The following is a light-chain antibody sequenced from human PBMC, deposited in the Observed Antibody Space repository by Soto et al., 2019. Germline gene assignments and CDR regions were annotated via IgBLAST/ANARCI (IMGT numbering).Light chain of an antibody. CDR3: PSYDNSLRGWV. Sequence: QSVLTQPPSVSGAPGQRVTISCTGSASNIGAGYDVHWYQQIPGTPPKLLIFETKSRPSGVPDRFSASKSGTSASLAITGLQTEDEAHYYCPSYDNSLRGWVFGRGTKLTVL. J-gene: IGLJ3*02. CDR2: ETK. CDR1: ASNIGAGYD. V-gene: IGLV1-40*01.